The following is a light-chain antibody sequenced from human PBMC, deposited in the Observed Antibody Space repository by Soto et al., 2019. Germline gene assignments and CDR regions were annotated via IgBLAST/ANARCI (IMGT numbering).Light chain of an antibody. J-gene: IGKJ4*01. Sequence: DIQMTQSPSSLSASVGDRVTITFQASQDISNYLNWYQQKPGKAPKLLIYDASNLETGVPSRFSGSGSGTDFTFTISSLQPEDIATYYCQQYDNPLTFGGGTKVDIK. CDR2: DAS. CDR1: QDISNY. CDR3: QQYDNPLT. V-gene: IGKV1-33*01.